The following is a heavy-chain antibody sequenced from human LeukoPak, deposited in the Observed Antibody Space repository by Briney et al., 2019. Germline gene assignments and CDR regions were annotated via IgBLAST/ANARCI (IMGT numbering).Heavy chain of an antibody. Sequence: PSETLSLTCAVYGGSFSGYYWSWIRQPPGKGLEWIGEINHSGSTNYNPSLKSRVTISVDTSKNQFSLKLSSVTAADTAVYYCARGLAYCGGDCYSEYFDYWAREPWSPSPQ. CDR2: INHSGST. J-gene: IGHJ4*02. V-gene: IGHV4-34*01. D-gene: IGHD2-21*02. CDR3: ARGLAYCGGDCYSEYFDY. CDR1: GGSFSGYY.